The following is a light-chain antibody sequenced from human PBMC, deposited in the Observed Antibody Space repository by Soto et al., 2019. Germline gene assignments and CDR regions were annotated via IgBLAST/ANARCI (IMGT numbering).Light chain of an antibody. Sequence: DIQMTQSPSTLSASVGDRVTITCRASQSISSWLAWYQQKPGTAPKLLIYKASTLQTGVPSRFSGSGSGTEFPLTISSLQPDDFATYYCQQYNDNWTFGQGPKVEIK. CDR3: QQYNDNWT. CDR1: QSISSW. V-gene: IGKV1-5*03. CDR2: KAS. J-gene: IGKJ1*01.